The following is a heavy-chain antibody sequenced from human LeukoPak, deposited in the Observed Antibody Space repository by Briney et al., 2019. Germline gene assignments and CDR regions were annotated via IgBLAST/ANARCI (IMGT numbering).Heavy chain of an antibody. Sequence: GGSLRLSCAASGFTFSDYEMNWVRQAPGKGLEWVSYISSSGNTIYYADSVEGRFTISRDNAENSLYLQMNSLTSDDTAVYYCARETPRSYYYYYMDVWGKGTTVTVSS. CDR2: ISSSGNTI. CDR3: ARETPRSYYYYYMDV. V-gene: IGHV3-48*03. D-gene: IGHD1-14*01. CDR1: GFTFSDYE. J-gene: IGHJ6*03.